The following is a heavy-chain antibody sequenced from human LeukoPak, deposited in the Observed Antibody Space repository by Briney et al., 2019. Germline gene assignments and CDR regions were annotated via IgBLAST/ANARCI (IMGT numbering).Heavy chain of an antibody. J-gene: IGHJ6*03. V-gene: IGHV3-23*01. CDR3: AKNTVSGGHYQYYMDV. CDR1: GFTFSGYS. D-gene: IGHD4-11*01. CDR2: ISGSGGIT. Sequence: GGSLRLSCAASGFTFSGYSMNWVRQAPGKGLEWVSSISGSGGITYHADSVKGRFTISRDNSKNTLYLQMNSLRAEDTAVYYCAKNTVSGGHYQYYMDVWGKGTTVTVSS.